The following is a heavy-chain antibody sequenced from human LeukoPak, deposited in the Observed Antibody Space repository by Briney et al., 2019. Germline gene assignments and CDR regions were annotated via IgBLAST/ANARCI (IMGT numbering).Heavy chain of an antibody. Sequence: ASVKVSSKASGYTFTSYAMKWVRQAPGQGIEWMGWINTNTGNPTYAQGFTGRFVFSLDTSVSTAYLQISSLKAEDTAVYYCARDLHYYDSSGSTWDYWGQGTLVTVSS. J-gene: IGHJ4*02. V-gene: IGHV7-4-1*02. CDR1: GYTFTSYA. D-gene: IGHD3-22*01. CDR2: INTNTGNP. CDR3: ARDLHYYDSSGSTWDY.